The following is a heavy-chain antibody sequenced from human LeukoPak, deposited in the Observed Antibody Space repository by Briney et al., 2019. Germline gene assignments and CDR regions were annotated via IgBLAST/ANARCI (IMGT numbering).Heavy chain of an antibody. CDR2: IYWNDDK. CDR1: GFSLSTSGVG. J-gene: IGHJ5*02. Sequence: GPTLLKPPQTLTLTCTFSGFSLSTSGVGVGWIRQPPGKALEWLSLIYWNDDKRYSPSLKSRLTITKDTSKNQVVLTMTNMDPVDTATYYCAHEDSIHNWFDPWGQGTLVTVSS. D-gene: IGHD2-21*01. V-gene: IGHV2-5*01. CDR3: AHEDSIHNWFDP.